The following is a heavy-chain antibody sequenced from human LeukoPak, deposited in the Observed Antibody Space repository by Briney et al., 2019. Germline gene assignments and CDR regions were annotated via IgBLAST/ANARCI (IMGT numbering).Heavy chain of an antibody. CDR1: GGSISSNY. J-gene: IGHJ4*02. V-gene: IGHV4-59*01. Sequence: SETLSLTCTVSGGSISSNYWSWIRQPPGEGLEWIGYIYYSGSTIYNPSLKSRVTISVDTSKNQFSLKLSSVTAADTAVYYCARDYGPSRGFDYWGQGTLVTVSS. CDR3: ARDYGPSRGFDY. CDR2: IYYSGST. D-gene: IGHD3-10*01.